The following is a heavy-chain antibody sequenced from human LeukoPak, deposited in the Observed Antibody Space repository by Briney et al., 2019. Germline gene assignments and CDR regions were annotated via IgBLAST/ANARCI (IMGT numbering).Heavy chain of an antibody. CDR2: IRYDGSNK. CDR1: GFTFSSNG. Sequence: PGGSLRLSCAASGFTFSSNGMHWVRQAPGKGLEWVAFIRYDGSNKYYADSVKGRFTISRDNSKNTLYLQMNSLRAEDTAVYYCAKDSFSYYYYYMDVWGKGTTVTVSS. V-gene: IGHV3-30*02. CDR3: AKDSFSYYYYYMDV. J-gene: IGHJ6*03.